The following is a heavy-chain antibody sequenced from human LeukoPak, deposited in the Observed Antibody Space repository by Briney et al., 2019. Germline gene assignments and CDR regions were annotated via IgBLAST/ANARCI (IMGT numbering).Heavy chain of an antibody. CDR2: ISANNGNT. J-gene: IGHJ6*03. CDR3: ARRVYYDILTAYSAYYYYYMDV. D-gene: IGHD3-9*01. CDR1: GYTFTSYG. Sequence: GASVKVSCKASGYTFTSYGITWVRQAPGQGLEWMGWISANNGNTNYAQKLQDRVTMTTDTSTSTAYMELRSLRSDDTAVYYCARRVYYDILTAYSAYYYYYMDVWGKGTTVTISS. V-gene: IGHV1-18*01.